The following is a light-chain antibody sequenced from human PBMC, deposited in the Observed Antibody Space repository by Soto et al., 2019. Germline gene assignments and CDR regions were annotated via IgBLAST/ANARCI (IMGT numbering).Light chain of an antibody. J-gene: IGKJ4*01. V-gene: IGKV1-5*01. Sequence: DVQMTQSPSTLSASVGDRVTITCRASQSINNLLAWYQQKPGKAPKFLIYDVSTLESGVPSRFSGSGSGTEFTLTISSMQPADSAHYYCQQYDSYPLTFGGGTKVDI. CDR3: QQYDSYPLT. CDR1: QSINNL. CDR2: DVS.